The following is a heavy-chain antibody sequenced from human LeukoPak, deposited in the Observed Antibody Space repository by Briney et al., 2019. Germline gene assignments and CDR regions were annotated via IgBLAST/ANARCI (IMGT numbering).Heavy chain of an antibody. D-gene: IGHD3-3*01. CDR2: INHRGST. CDR1: GGSFSGYY. V-gene: IGHV4-34*01. J-gene: IGHJ4*02. Sequence: SETLSLTCAVYGGSFSGYYWSWIRQPPGKGLEWIGEINHRGSTNYNPSLKSRVTISVDTSKNQFSLKLSSVTAADTAVYYCARTDFWSGYVYYWGQGTLVTVSS. CDR3: ARTDFWSGYVYY.